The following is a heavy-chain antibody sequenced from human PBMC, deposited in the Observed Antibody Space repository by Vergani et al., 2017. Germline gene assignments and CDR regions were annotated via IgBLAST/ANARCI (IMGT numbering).Heavy chain of an antibody. CDR3: ARGIAAAVTWGDDAFDI. CDR1: GYTLTELS. V-gene: IGHV1-24*01. CDR2: FDPEDGET. J-gene: IGHJ3*02. Sequence: QVQLVQSGAEVKKPGASVKVSCKVSGYTLTELSMHWVRQAPGKGLEWMGGFDPEDGETIYAQKFQGRVTMTRNTSISTAYMELSSLRSEDTAVYYCARGIAAAVTWGDDAFDIWGQGTMVTVSS. D-gene: IGHD6-13*01.